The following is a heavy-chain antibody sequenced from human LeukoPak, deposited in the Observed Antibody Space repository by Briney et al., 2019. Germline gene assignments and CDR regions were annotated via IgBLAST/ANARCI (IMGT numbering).Heavy chain of an antibody. Sequence: PGGSLRLSCAASGFTFSSYAMSWVRQAPGKGLEWVSAISGSGGSTYYADSVKGRSTISRDNSKNTLYLQMNSLRAEDTAVYYCAKDHGTHSYYYDSSGFFPLQFRVQSDYWGQGTLVTVSS. CDR2: ISGSGGST. D-gene: IGHD3-22*01. V-gene: IGHV3-23*01. CDR1: GFTFSSYA. CDR3: AKDHGTHSYYYDSSGFFPLQFRVQSDY. J-gene: IGHJ4*02.